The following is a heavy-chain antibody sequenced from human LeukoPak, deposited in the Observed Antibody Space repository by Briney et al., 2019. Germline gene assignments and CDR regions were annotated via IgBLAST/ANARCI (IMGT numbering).Heavy chain of an antibody. CDR3: ARQFYRGYSYGPDAFDI. D-gene: IGHD5-18*01. V-gene: IGHV4-4*02. CDR1: GGSISSYNW. Sequence: SETLSLTCVVSGGSISSYNWWSWVRQPPGKGLEWIGEIYHSGSTNYNPSLKSRVTISVDTSKNQFSLKLSSVTAADTAVYYCARQFYRGYSYGPDAFDIWGQGTMVTVSS. J-gene: IGHJ3*02. CDR2: IYHSGST.